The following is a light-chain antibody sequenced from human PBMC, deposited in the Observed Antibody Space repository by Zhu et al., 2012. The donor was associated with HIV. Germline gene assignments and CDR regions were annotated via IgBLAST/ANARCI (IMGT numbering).Light chain of an antibody. Sequence: EIVLTQSPGTLSLSPGERATLSCRASQSVSSTYLAWYQQKPAQAPRLLIYGASSRATDIPDRFSGSGSGTDFTLTISRLEPEDFAVYYCQQYGTSPLGFGGGTKVEIK. CDR3: QQYGTSPLG. CDR1: QSVSSTY. J-gene: IGKJ4*01. CDR2: GAS. V-gene: IGKV3-20*01.